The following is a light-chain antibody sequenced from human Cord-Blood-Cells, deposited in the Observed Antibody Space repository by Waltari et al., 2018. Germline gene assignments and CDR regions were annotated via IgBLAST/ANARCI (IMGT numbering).Light chain of an antibody. V-gene: IGLV3-21*04. CDR3: QGWDSSSDHVV. CDR2: YDS. Sequence: SYVLTQPPSVSVAPGKTARITCGGNNIGSKSVHWYQQKPGQAPVLVIYYDSDRPSGVPWRISGSNAGNTATLASSRGGGGDEGDYYCQGWDSSSDHVVFGGGTKLTVL. J-gene: IGLJ2*01. CDR1: NIGSKS.